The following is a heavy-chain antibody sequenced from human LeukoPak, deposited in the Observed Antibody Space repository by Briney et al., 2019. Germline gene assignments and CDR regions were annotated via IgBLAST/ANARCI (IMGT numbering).Heavy chain of an antibody. CDR3: ARSTGYYGSGGAFDI. CDR1: GGSISSYY. Sequence: SETLSFTCTVSGGSISSYYWSWIRQPPGKGLEWIGYIYYSGSTNYNPSLKSRVTISVDTSKNQFSLKLSSVTAADTAVYYCARSTGYYGSGGAFDIWGQGTMVTVSS. J-gene: IGHJ3*02. D-gene: IGHD3-10*01. V-gene: IGHV4-59*01. CDR2: IYYSGST.